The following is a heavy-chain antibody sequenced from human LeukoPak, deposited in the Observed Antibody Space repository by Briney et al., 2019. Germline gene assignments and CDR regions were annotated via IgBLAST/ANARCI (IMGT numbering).Heavy chain of an antibody. D-gene: IGHD5-18*01. J-gene: IGHJ4*02. CDR2: IVPSGGTT. V-gene: IGHV3-23*01. CDR1: GFPLSSYG. Sequence: GGSLRLSCAAFGFPLSSYGMNWVRQAPGKGLEWVSGIVPSGGTTYYADSVKGRFTVSRDNSKNTLYLQMNSLRADDTAVYYCARDSRWIQFDYWGQGTLVTVSS. CDR3: ARDSRWIQFDY.